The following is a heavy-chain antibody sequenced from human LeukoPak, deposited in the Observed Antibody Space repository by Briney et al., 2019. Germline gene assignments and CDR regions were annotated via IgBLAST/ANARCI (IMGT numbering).Heavy chain of an antibody. Sequence: SETLSLTCAVSGGSMSSTSHFWAWIRQPPGKGLEWIASIYFGGTTYYNPSLKSRVTIFVETSTSQFSLRLTSVTAADTAVYYCARNVGPNWFDPWGQGTLVTVSS. CDR1: GGSMSSTSHF. CDR2: IYFGGTT. D-gene: IGHD1-26*01. CDR3: ARNVGPNWFDP. J-gene: IGHJ5*02. V-gene: IGHV4-39*01.